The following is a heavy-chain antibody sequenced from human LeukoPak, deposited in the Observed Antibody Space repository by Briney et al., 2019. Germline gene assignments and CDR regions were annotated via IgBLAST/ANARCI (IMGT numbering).Heavy chain of an antibody. CDR3: ARDEGRRRGYQLQIEDEDWFDP. CDR1: GYTFTDYY. J-gene: IGHJ5*02. V-gene: IGHV1-2*02. Sequence: ASVKVSCKASGYTFTDYYMHWVRQAPGQGLEWMGWINLNSRGTNYAQKFQGRVTMTRDTSISTAYMELSRLRSDDTAVYYCARDEGRRRGYQLQIEDEDWFDPWGQGTLVTVSS. D-gene: IGHD2-2*01. CDR2: INLNSRGT.